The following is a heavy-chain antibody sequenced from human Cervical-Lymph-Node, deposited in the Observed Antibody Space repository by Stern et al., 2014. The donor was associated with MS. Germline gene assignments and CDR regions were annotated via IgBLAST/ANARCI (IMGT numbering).Heavy chain of an antibody. CDR3: ARDNGGWSVDS. Sequence: VQLVESGAEVKKPGASVKVSCQAFGYNFTSNKMHWVRQAPGQGLEWMGIINPGGGSTRYAQKLQGRVNLTRDTSASTVYMELTSLRSEDTAVYSCARDNGGWSVDSWGQGTLVIVSS. CDR1: GYNFTSNK. V-gene: IGHV1-46*01. CDR2: INPGGGST. J-gene: IGHJ4*02. D-gene: IGHD6-19*01.